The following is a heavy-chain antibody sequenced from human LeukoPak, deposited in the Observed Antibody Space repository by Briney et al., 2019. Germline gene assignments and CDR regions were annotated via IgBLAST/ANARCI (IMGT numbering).Heavy chain of an antibody. V-gene: IGHV4-59*01. J-gene: IGHJ4*02. CDR3: ARGMGGYSYVWAFDY. CDR1: GGSISGYY. Sequence: PSETLSLTCTVSGGSISGYYWSWIRQPPGKGLEWIGYIYYSGSTNYNPSLKSRVTISVDTSKNQFSLKLSSVTAADTAVYYCARGMGGYSYVWAFDYWGQGTLVTVSS. D-gene: IGHD5-18*01. CDR2: IYYSGST.